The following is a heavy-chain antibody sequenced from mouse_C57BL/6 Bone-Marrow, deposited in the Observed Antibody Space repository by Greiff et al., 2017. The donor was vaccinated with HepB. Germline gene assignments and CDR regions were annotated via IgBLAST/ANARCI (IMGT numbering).Heavy chain of an antibody. CDR3: ARSGLLRLWYFDV. V-gene: IGHV1-72*01. D-gene: IGHD2-3*01. CDR2: IDPNSGGT. CDR1: GYTFTSYW. J-gene: IGHJ1*03. Sequence: QVQLQQSGAELVKPGASVKLSCKASGYTFTSYWMHGVKQRPGRGLEWIGRIDPNSGGTKYNEKFKSKATLTVEKPSGTAYIQLRSLTSEDSAVYYCARSGLLRLWYFDVWGTGTTLTVSS.